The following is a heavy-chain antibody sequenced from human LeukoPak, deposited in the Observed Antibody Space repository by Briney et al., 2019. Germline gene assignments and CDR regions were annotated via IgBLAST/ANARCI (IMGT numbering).Heavy chain of an antibody. J-gene: IGHJ1*01. V-gene: IGHV4-34*01. D-gene: IGHD2-15*01. CDR2: IYHSGST. Sequence: SETLSLTCAVYGGSFSGYYWSWIRQPPGKGLEWIGEIYHSGSTNYNPSLKSRVTISVDTSKNQFSLKLSSVTAADTAVYYCARGAIVVAQRSPNRAEYFQHWGQGTLVTVSS. CDR3: ARGAIVVAQRSPNRAEYFQH. CDR1: GGSFSGYY.